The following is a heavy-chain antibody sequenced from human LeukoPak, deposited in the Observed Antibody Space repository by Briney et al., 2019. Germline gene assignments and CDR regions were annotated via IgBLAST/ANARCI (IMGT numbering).Heavy chain of an antibody. Sequence: GASVKVSCKASGYTFTNYDINWARQATGQGLEWMGYMKPNSGNTGYAQKFQGRVTMTRDTSISTAYMELSSLTSEDTAVYYCATELRWKDHWGQGTLVTVSS. CDR3: ATELRWKDH. V-gene: IGHV1-8*01. D-gene: IGHD4-23*01. CDR2: MKPNSGNT. CDR1: GYTFTNYD. J-gene: IGHJ4*02.